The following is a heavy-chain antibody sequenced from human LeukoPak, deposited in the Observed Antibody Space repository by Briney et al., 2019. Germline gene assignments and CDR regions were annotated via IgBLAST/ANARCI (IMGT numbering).Heavy chain of an antibody. D-gene: IGHD3-22*01. CDR2: IIPIFGTT. J-gene: IGHJ4*02. CDR3: ASKDYYDSSGYYYDYFDY. V-gene: IGHV1-69*13. CDR1: GGTFSSYA. Sequence: SVKVSCKASGGTFSSYAISWVRQAPGQGLEWMGGIIPIFGTTNYAQKFQGRVTITADESTSTAYMELSSLRSEDTAVYYCASKDYYDSSGYYYDYFDYWGQGTLVTVSS.